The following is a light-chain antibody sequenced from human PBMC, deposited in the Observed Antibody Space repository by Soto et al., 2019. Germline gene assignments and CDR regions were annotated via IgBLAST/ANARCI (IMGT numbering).Light chain of an antibody. CDR3: QHYNSYSEA. J-gene: IGKJ1*01. CDR2: KAY. V-gene: IGKV1-5*03. CDR1: QTISSW. Sequence: DIQVTQFPSTRPGSVRHSVTLTCRASQTISSWLAWYQQKPGKAHKLLIYKAYTLKSGVQSRFSGSGSGTEFTLTIRSLQPDDFATYYCQHYNSYSEAFGQGTKVDI.